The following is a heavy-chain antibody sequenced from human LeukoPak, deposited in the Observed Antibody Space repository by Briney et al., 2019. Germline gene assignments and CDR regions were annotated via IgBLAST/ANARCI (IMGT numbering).Heavy chain of an antibody. CDR1: GGSISSGGYS. CDR3: ARGTVTNLDAFDI. D-gene: IGHD4-17*01. CDR2: IYHSGST. V-gene: IGHV4-30-2*01. J-gene: IGHJ3*02. Sequence: PSETLSLTCAVSGGSISSGGYSWSWIRQPPGKGLEWIGYIYHSGSTYYNPSLKSRVTISVDRSKNQFSLKLSSVTAADTAVYYCARGTVTNLDAFDIWGQGTMVTVSS.